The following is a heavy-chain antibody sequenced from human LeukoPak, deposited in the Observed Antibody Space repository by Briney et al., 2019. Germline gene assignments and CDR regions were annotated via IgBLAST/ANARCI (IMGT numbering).Heavy chain of an antibody. CDR2: IHHSGRT. CDR1: GDSISNNNW. Sequence: PSGTLSLTCAVSGDSISNNNWWSWVRQTPGEGLEWIGEIHHSGRTYHNPSLEGRVTISADKSKNQVSLVVRYMTAADTAVYYCARDPGAGIETLDYWGQGTLVTVSS. V-gene: IGHV4-4*02. CDR3: ARDPGAGIETLDY. D-gene: IGHD6-19*01. J-gene: IGHJ4*02.